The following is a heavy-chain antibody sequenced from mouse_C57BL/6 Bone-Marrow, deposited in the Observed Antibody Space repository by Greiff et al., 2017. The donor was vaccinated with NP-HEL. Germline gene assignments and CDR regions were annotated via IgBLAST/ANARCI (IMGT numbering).Heavy chain of an antibody. J-gene: IGHJ3*01. D-gene: IGHD2-4*01. V-gene: IGHV3-6*01. CDR3: ARAGDYDESFAY. CDR2: ISYDGSN. CDR1: GYSITSGYY. Sequence: EVKLQESGPGLVKPSQSLSLTCSVTGYSITSGYYWNWIRQFPGNILEWMGYISYDGSNNYNPSFKNRISITRDTSKNQFFLKLNSVTTEDTATYYCARAGDYDESFAYWGQGTLVTVSA.